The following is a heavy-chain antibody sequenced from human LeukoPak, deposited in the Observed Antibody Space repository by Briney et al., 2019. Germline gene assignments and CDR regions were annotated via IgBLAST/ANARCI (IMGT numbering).Heavy chain of an antibody. J-gene: IGHJ4*02. Sequence: SGGSLRLSCAASGFTFSSYSMNWVRQAPGKGLEWVSSISSSSSYIYYADSVKGRFTISRDNPRNTLYLQMHSLRSEDTAIYYCASYPFGVLLFLDSFSSPGGQGALVTVSS. CDR2: ISSSSSYI. V-gene: IGHV3-21*04. D-gene: IGHD3-3*01. CDR1: GFTFSSYS. CDR3: ASYPFGVLLFLDSFSSP.